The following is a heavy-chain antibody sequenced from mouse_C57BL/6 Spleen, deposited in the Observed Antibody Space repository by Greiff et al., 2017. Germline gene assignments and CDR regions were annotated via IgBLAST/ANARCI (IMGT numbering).Heavy chain of an antibody. CDR3: SNYYGSSYYFGY. V-gene: IGHV1-55*01. Sequence: QVQLQQPGAELVKPGASVKMSCKASGYTFTSYWITWVKQRPGQGLEWIGDIYPGSGSTNYNEKFKSKATLTVDTSSSTAYMQLSSLTSEDAAVYYCSNYYGSSYYFGYWGQGTTLTVA. CDR1: GYTFTSYW. CDR2: IYPGSGST. J-gene: IGHJ2*01. D-gene: IGHD1-1*01.